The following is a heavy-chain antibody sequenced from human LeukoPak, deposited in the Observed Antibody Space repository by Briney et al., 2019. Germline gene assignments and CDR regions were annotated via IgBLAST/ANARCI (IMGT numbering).Heavy chain of an antibody. CDR2: IRYDGSNK. CDR3: ARGFDWGDYFDY. CDR1: GFTFSSYG. J-gene: IGHJ4*02. V-gene: IGHV3-30*02. D-gene: IGHD3-9*01. Sequence: GGSLRLSCAASGFTFSSYGMHWVRQAPGKGLEWVAFIRYDGSNKYYADSVKGRFTISRDNSKNTLYLQMNSLRAEDTAVYYCARGFDWGDYFDYWGQGTLVTVSS.